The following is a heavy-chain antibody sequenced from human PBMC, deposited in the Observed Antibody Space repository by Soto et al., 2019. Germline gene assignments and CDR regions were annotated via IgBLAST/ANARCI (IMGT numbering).Heavy chain of an antibody. D-gene: IGHD2-8*01. CDR2: MSYDGNNK. CDR3: AKGFLSGGYCANGVCYHFDY. CDR1: GFTFSRYG. J-gene: IGHJ4*02. Sequence: QVQLVESGGGVVQPGGSLRLSCAASGFTFSRYGMHWVRRAPGKGLEWVAVMSYDGNNKYYADSVKGRFTVSRDNSRNTQYLQMNSLKVEDTAVYFCAKGFLSGGYCANGVCYHFDYWGQGTPVTVSS. V-gene: IGHV3-30*18.